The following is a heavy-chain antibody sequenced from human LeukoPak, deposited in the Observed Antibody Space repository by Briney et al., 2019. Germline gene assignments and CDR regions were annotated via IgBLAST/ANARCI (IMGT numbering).Heavy chain of an antibody. Sequence: SVKVSCMASGGTFSSYAISWVRQAPGQGLEWMGRIIPILGIANYAQKFQGRVTITADKSTSTAYMELSSLRSEDTAVYYCATTRGELRYFDWLLSWGQGTLVTVSS. CDR2: IIPILGIA. CDR1: GGTFSSYA. D-gene: IGHD3-9*01. V-gene: IGHV1-69*04. CDR3: ATTRGELRYFDWLLS. J-gene: IGHJ4*02.